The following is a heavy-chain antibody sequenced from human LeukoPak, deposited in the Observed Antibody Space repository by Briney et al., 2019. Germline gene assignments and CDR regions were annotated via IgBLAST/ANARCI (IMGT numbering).Heavy chain of an antibody. CDR1: GFSFTDYY. CDR2: INSYSNYT. J-gene: IGHJ4*02. Sequence: GGSLRLSCAASGFSFTDYYMSWIRQAPGKGLEWVSFINSYSNYTNYADSVKGRFSISRDNAKSSLYLQMNSLRAEDTAVYYCATHYYDSRGYDVGYYFDYWGQGTLVTVSS. V-gene: IGHV3-11*06. CDR3: ATHYYDSRGYDVGYYFDY. D-gene: IGHD3-22*01.